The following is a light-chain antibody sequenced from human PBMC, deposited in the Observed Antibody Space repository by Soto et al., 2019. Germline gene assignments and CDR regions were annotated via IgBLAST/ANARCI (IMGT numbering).Light chain of an antibody. J-gene: IGKJ1*01. CDR3: QQYNSYSWT. CDR2: KAS. Sequence: DIQMTQSPSSVSASVGDRVTITCRASQGIDSWLAWYQHKPGKAPKLMIYKASTLKSGVPSRFSGSGSGTECTLTISSLQPDDFATYYCQQYNSYSWTLGQGTKVDIK. V-gene: IGKV1-5*03. CDR1: QGIDSW.